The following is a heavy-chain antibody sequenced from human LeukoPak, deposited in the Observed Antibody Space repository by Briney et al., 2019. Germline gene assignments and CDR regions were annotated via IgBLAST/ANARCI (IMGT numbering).Heavy chain of an antibody. J-gene: IGHJ5*02. CDR1: GGTFSSYA. V-gene: IGHV1-69*13. CDR2: IIPIFGTA. Sequence: ASVKVSCKASGGTFSSYAISWVRQAPGQGLEWMGGIIPIFGTANYAQKFQGRVTITADESTSTAYMELSSLRSEDTAVYYCAASPPDQGYCSGGSCYPEFGWFDPWGQGTLVTVSP. CDR3: AASPPDQGYCSGGSCYPEFGWFDP. D-gene: IGHD2-15*01.